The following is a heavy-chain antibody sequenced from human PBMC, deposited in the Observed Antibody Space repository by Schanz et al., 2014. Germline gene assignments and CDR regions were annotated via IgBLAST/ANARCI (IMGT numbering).Heavy chain of an antibody. CDR3: AREQIMAAAGLVDY. J-gene: IGHJ4*01. CDR2: ISSGSSYA. CDR1: GFTFRDYY. D-gene: IGHD6-13*01. V-gene: IGHV3-11*05. Sequence: QVQLVESGGGLVKPGGSLRLSCAASGFTFRDYYMSWIRQAPGKGLEWVSDISSGSSYANYADSVKGRFTISRDNAKNSLYLQMNSLRADDTAVYYCAREQIMAAAGLVDYWGHGTLVTVSS.